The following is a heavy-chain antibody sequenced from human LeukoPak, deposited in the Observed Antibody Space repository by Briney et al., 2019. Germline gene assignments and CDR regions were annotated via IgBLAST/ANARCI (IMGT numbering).Heavy chain of an antibody. J-gene: IGHJ4*02. Sequence: TPGGSLRLSCAASGFTFSSYSMNWVRQAPGKGLEWVSSISSSSSYIYYADSVKGRFTISRDNAKNSLYLQMNSLRAEDTAVYYCARLSSSSVLVYFDYWGQGTLVTVSS. D-gene: IGHD6-6*01. V-gene: IGHV3-21*01. CDR2: ISSSSSYI. CDR1: GFTFSSYS. CDR3: ARLSSSSVLVYFDY.